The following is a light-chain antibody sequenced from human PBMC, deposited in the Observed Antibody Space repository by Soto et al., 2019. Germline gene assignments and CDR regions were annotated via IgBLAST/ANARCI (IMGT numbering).Light chain of an antibody. CDR2: AVS. CDR3: QQYNSWPYT. J-gene: IGKJ2*01. Sequence: EVVMTQSPATLSVSPGERASLSCRASQSVRSDLAWYQQRPGQTPSLVIYAVSTRATGISARFSGSGSGTEFTLTISSLQSEDFAVYYCQQYNSWPYTFGQGTQVDIK. V-gene: IGKV3-15*01. CDR1: QSVRSD.